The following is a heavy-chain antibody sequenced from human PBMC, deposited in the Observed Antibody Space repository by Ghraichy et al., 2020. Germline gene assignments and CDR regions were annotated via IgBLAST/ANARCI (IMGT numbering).Heavy chain of an antibody. CDR2: IKSHVNGGTA. Sequence: GESLRLSCAVSGLTFRNAWLTWVRQAPGKGLEWVGRIKSHVNGGTADYAAPVKGRFSISRDDSTDTLYLHMTRLETDDTAVYYCTKDRPYTAGGVITYWGQGALVTVPS. D-gene: IGHD3-16*01. CDR1: GLTFRNAW. J-gene: IGHJ4*02. V-gene: IGHV3-15*01. CDR3: TKDRPYTAGGVITY.